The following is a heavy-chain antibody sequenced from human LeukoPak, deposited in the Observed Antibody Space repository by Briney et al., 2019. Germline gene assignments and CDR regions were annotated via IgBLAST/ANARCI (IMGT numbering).Heavy chain of an antibody. D-gene: IGHD3-16*01. CDR2: IYYSGST. CDR1: GGSISSYY. CDR3: ARVAFGISDY. J-gene: IGHJ4*02. V-gene: IGHV4-59*01. Sequence: ETLSLTCTVSGGSISSYYWSWIRQPPGKGLEWIGYIYYSGSTNYNPSLKSRVTISVDTSKNQFSLKLSSVTAADAAVYYCARVAFGISDYWGQGTLVTVSS.